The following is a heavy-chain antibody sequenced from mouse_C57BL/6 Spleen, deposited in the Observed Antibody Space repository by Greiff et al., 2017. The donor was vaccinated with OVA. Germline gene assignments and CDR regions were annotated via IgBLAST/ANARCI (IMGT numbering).Heavy chain of an antibody. D-gene: IGHD2-4*01. Sequence: EVKLQQSGTVLARPGASVKMSCKTSGYTFTGYWMHWVKQRPGQGLEWIGAIYPGNSDTSYNQKFKGKAKLTAVTSASTAYMELSSLTNEDSAVYYCTRSYDYDDYAMDYWGQGTSVTVSS. CDR2: IYPGNSDT. V-gene: IGHV1-5*01. CDR1: GYTFTGYW. J-gene: IGHJ4*01. CDR3: TRSYDYDDYAMDY.